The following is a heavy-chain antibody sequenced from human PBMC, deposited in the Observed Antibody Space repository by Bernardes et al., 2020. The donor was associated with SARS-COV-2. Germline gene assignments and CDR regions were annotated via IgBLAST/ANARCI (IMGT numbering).Heavy chain of an antibody. J-gene: IGHJ4*02. V-gene: IGHV3-23*01. CDR2: ISGSGGST. CDR3: AREGIVGATTGFDY. Sequence: GGSLRLSCAASGFTFSSYAMNWVRQAPGKGLEWVSAISGSGGSTYYTDSVRGRFTISRDNSKNTLYLQMNSQRAEDTAIYYCAREGIVGATTGFDYWGQGTLVTVSS. CDR1: GFTFSSYA. D-gene: IGHD1-26*01.